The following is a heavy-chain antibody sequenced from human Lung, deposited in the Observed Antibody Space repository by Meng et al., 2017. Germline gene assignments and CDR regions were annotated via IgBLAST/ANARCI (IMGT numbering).Heavy chain of an antibody. Sequence: EVQRVEAGGGLVQPGGSLRFSCVASGFSFSSYAMCWVRDAPGKGLEWVSALSGGGFTTYYADSVKGRFAISRHNSKNTLYLQMNSLRAEDTALYYCAKYSYGLGDYLDYWGQGALVTVSS. D-gene: IGHD3-10*01. CDR3: AKYSYGLGDYLDY. V-gene: IGHV3-23*04. CDR1: GFSFSSYA. CDR2: LSGGGFTT. J-gene: IGHJ4*02.